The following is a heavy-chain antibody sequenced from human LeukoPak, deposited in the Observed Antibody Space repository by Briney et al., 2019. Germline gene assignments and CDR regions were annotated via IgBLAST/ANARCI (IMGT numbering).Heavy chain of an antibody. CDR2: INHSGST. CDR1: GGSFSGYY. CDR3: AVAAGGNSHFDY. D-gene: IGHD4-23*01. Sequence: SETLSLTCAVYGGSFSGYYWSWIRQPPGKGLEWIGEINHSGSTNYNPSLKSRVTISVDTSKTQFSLKLSSVTAADPGVYYCAVAAGGNSHFDYWGQGTLVTVSS. V-gene: IGHV4-34*01. J-gene: IGHJ4*02.